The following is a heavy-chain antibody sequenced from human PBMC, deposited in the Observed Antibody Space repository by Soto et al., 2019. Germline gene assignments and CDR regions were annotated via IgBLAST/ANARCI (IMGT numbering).Heavy chain of an antibody. J-gene: IGHJ6*02. V-gene: IGHV1-69*01. D-gene: IGHD2-2*01. CDR3: ARARIVAVSGRTGGYYYYAMDL. CDR1: GGTFTSYS. Sequence: QVQLEQSGAEVKRPGSSVKVSCRASGGTFTSYSINWVRRAPGQGPEWMGAVIPRFGTTTYAQRFEGRVTMTADGSTGKVLMEMSGLRSEDTAVYFCARARIVAVSGRTGGYYYYAMDLWGQGTAVIVSS. CDR2: VIPRFGTT.